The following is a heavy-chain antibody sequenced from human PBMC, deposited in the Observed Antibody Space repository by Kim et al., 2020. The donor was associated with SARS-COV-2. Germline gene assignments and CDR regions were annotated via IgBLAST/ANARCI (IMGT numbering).Heavy chain of an antibody. D-gene: IGHD1-26*01. CDR3: ANTRGSYYVFDAFDL. Sequence: ADSVKGRFTISRDNSKATLYLQMNSLRPEDTAVYYCANTRGSYYVFDAFDLWGQGTMVTVSS. V-gene: IGHV3-30*02. J-gene: IGHJ3*01.